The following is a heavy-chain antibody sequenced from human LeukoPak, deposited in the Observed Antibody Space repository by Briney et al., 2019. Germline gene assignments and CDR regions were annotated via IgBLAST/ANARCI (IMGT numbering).Heavy chain of an antibody. CDR1: GDSVTSAGYF. J-gene: IGHJ3*02. Sequence: SQTLSLTCTVSGDSVTSAGYFWTWIRQHPGKGLEWIGNISNSGTTSYNPSLKSRVSISVDASTNQFSLSLRSVTAADTAVYYCARDVVVTSSPDAFDIWGQGTVVTVSA. V-gene: IGHV4-31*03. CDR3: ARDVVVTSSPDAFDI. D-gene: IGHD2-21*02. CDR2: ISNSGTT.